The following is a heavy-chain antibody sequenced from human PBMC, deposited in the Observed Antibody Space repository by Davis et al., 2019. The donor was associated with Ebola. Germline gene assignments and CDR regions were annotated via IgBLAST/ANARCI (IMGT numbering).Heavy chain of an antibody. CDR1: GFTFSSYG. J-gene: IGHJ4*02. CDR3: AKGTYGDY. CDR2: ISYDGSNK. V-gene: IGHV3-30*18. D-gene: IGHD3-10*01. Sequence: GGSLRLSCAASGFTFSSYGMHWVRQAPGKGLEWVAVISYDGSNKYYADSVKGRFTIPRDNSKNTLYLQMNSLRAEDTAVYYCAKGTYGDYWGQGTLVTVSS.